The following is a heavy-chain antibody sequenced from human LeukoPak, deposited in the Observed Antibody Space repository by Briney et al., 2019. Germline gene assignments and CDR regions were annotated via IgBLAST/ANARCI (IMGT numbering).Heavy chain of an antibody. CDR2: IWYDGTNK. J-gene: IGHJ4*01. D-gene: IGHD6-13*01. V-gene: IGHV3-33*06. CDR1: GFTFSNYG. CDR3: AKDSGIAAAGTDY. Sequence: GRSLRLSCAASGFTFSNYGMHWVRQAPGKGLEWVADIWYDGTNKCYADSVKGRFTISRDNSRKTLYLQMNGLRAEDTALYYCAKDSGIAAAGTDYWGQGTLVTVSS.